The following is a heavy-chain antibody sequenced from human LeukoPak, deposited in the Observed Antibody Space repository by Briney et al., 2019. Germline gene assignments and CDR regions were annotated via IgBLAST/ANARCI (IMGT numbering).Heavy chain of an antibody. D-gene: IGHD3-3*01. CDR2: IYTSGST. Sequence: SETLSLTCTVSGGSISSYYWSWIRQPAGKGLEWIGRIYTSGSTNYNPSLKSRVTMSVDTSKNQFSLKPSSVTAADTAVYYCARESSDYDFWSGSPRRWFDPWGQGTLVTVSS. CDR1: GGSISSYY. J-gene: IGHJ5*02. CDR3: ARESSDYDFWSGSPRRWFDP. V-gene: IGHV4-4*07.